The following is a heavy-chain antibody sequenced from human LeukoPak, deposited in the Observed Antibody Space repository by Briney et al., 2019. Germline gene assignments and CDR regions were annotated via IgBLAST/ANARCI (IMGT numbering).Heavy chain of an antibody. CDR3: AKDRGSSWNYYYMDV. Sequence: PGGSLRLSCAASGFTFDDYTMHWVRHAPGKGLEWVSLISWDGGSTYYADSVKGRFTISRDNSKNSLYLQMNSLRAEDMALYYCAKDRGSSWNYYYMDVWGKGTTVTVSS. V-gene: IGHV3-43*01. CDR1: GFTFDDYT. D-gene: IGHD6-13*01. CDR2: ISWDGGST. J-gene: IGHJ6*03.